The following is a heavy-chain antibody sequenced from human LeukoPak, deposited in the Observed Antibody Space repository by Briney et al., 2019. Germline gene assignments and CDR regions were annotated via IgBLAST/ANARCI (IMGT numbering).Heavy chain of an antibody. D-gene: IGHD2-15*01. CDR1: GGFITTYS. J-gene: IGHJ4*02. V-gene: IGHV4-4*07. Sequence: PSETLSLTCTVSGGFITTYSWSWIRQPAGKGLELIGRIYASGSTTYNPSLKSRVTMSVDTSKNQFSVRLTSVAAADTAVYYCARAAYCSGASCYFDYWGQGTLVTVSS. CDR2: IYASGST. CDR3: ARAAYCSGASCYFDY.